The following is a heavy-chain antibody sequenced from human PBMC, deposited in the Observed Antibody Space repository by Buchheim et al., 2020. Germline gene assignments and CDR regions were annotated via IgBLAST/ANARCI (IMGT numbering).Heavy chain of an antibody. J-gene: IGHJ4*02. CDR1: GFSFSPFG. V-gene: IGHV3-21*01. Sequence: DVQLVESGGGLVMPGGSLTLSCVTSGFSFSPFGMTWVRQAPGKGLEWVATVGSGHHTFYADLVEGRFTVSSDNARSPVYLPLNSLRAEDTAVYFCARDFSGWSRDYWGQGTL. CDR3: ARDFSGWSRDY. CDR2: VGSGHHT. D-gene: IGHD6-19*01.